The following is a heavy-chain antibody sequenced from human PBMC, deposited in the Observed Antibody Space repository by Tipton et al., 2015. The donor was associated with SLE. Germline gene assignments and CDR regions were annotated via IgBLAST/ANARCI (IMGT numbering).Heavy chain of an antibody. D-gene: IGHD6-19*01. CDR2: INHSGST. V-gene: IGHV4-34*01. J-gene: IGHJ2*01. CDR1: GGSFSGYY. Sequence: TLSLTCAVYGGSFSGYYWSWIRQPPGKGLEWIGEINHSGSTNYNPSLKSRVTIPVDTSKNQFSLKLSSVTAADTAVYYCARREEQWLEALWYFDLWGRGTLVTVSS. CDR3: ARREEQWLEALWYFDL.